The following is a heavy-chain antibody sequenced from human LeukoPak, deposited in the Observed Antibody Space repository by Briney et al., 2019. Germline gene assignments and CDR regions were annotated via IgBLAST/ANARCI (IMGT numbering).Heavy chain of an antibody. D-gene: IGHD2-2*01. CDR3: ARNGRGCSTTSCYAGRFDP. CDR1: GFNLGAYA. CDR2: VTSQAFGGKI. Sequence: PGGSLRLSCTASGFNLGAYAMSWVRQAPGKGLEWVGFVTSQAFGGKIEYAASVRGRFTISRDDSKSTAYLQMNSLKTEDTAVYFCARNGRGCSTTSCYAGRFDPWGQGTQVTVSS. J-gene: IGHJ5*02. V-gene: IGHV3-49*04.